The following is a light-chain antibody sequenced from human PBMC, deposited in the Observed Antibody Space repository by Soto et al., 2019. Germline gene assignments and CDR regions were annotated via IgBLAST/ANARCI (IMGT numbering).Light chain of an antibody. CDR2: RNN. V-gene: IGLV1-47*01. Sequence: QSALTQPPSASGTPGQRVTISCSGSSSNIGTNYVYWYQQLPGTVPKLLIYRNNQRPSGVPDRFSGSTSGTSASLAISGLRSEDEGDYYCAAWDESLSGVVFGGGTKVTVL. CDR1: SSNIGTNY. CDR3: AAWDESLSGVV. J-gene: IGLJ2*01.